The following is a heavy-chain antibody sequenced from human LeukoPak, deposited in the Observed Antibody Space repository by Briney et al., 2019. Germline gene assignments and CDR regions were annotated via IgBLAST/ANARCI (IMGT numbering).Heavy chain of an antibody. D-gene: IGHD6-19*01. CDR2: ISSSSSYI. CDR3: ARGVSGYSSGWSFDY. CDR1: GFTFSSYS. Sequence: PGGSLILSCAASGFTFSSYSMNWVRQAPGKGLEWVSSISSSSSYIYYADSVKGRFTISRDNAKNSLYLQMNSLRAEDTAVYYCARGVSGYSSGWSFDYWGQGTLVTVSS. J-gene: IGHJ4*02. V-gene: IGHV3-21*01.